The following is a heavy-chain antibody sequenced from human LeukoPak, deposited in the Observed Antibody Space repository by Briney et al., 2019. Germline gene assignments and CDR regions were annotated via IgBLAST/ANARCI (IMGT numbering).Heavy chain of an antibody. CDR1: GFAFGVHA. CDR2: IGSGADL. CDR3: ARDSEYSSSSYYFDY. V-gene: IGHV3-23*01. D-gene: IGHD6-6*01. J-gene: IGHJ4*02. Sequence: GGSLRLSCVGSGFAFGVHAMSWVRQAPGKGPEWVATIGSGADLFYAESVKGRFTISRDNSKNTLYLQMNSLRAEDTAVYYCARDSEYSSSSYYFDYWGQGTLVTVSS.